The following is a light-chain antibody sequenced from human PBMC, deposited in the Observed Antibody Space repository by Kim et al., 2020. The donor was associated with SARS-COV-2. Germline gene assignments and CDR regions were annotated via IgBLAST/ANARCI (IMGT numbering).Light chain of an antibody. CDR3: QSYDSSPSVLYG. Sequence: QSVLTQPPSVSGAPGQRVTISCTGSSSNIGAGYDVHWYQQLPGTAPKLLIYGNSNRPSGVPDRFSGSKSGTSASLAITGLQAEDEADYYCQSYDSSPSVLYGLGTGTKVTVL. J-gene: IGLJ1*01. CDR2: GNS. CDR1: SSNIGAGYD. V-gene: IGLV1-40*01.